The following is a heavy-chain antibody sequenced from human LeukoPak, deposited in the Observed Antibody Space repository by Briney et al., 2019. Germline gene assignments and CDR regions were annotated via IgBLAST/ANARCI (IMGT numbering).Heavy chain of an antibody. D-gene: IGHD6-13*01. CDR1: RYTFTGYY. V-gene: IGHV1-2*02. CDR3: ARVSDIAPVGSFVY. J-gene: IGHJ4*02. Sequence: GASVKVSCKASRYTFTGYYMHWVRQAPGQGLEWMGWINPNSGDTNYAQKFQGRVTMTRDTSISTAYMELSRLRFDDTAVYYCARVSDIAPVGSFVYWGQGTLVTVSS. CDR2: INPNSGDT.